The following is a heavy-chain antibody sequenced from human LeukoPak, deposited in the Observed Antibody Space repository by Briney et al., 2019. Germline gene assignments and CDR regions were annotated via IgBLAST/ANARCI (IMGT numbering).Heavy chain of an antibody. CDR3: ASSDYGAFDY. D-gene: IGHD4-17*01. V-gene: IGHV3-21*01. J-gene: IGHJ4*02. CDR2: ISSSSSYI. Sequence: GGSLRLSCAASGFIYSFYRMDWARQAPGKGLEWVSSISSSSSYIYYADSVKGRFTISRDNAKNSLYLQMNSLRAEDTAVYYCASSDYGAFDYWGQGTLVTVSS. CDR1: GFIYSFYR.